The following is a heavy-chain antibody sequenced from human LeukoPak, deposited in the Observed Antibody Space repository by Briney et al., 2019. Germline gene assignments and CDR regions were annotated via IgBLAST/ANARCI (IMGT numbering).Heavy chain of an antibody. J-gene: IGHJ6*02. Sequence: PAGSLRLSCAASGFTFSSYSMNWVRQAPGKGLEWVSSISSSSSYIYYADSVKGRFTNSRDNAKNSLYLQMNRLRAEDTAVYYCARDRSGSYYYYGMDVWGQGTTVTVSS. CDR1: GFTFSSYS. CDR2: ISSSSSYI. V-gene: IGHV3-21*01. CDR3: ARDRSGSYYYYGMDV. D-gene: IGHD3-10*01.